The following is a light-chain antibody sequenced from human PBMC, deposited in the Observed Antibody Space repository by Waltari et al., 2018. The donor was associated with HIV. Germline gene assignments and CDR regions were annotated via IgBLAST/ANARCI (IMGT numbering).Light chain of an antibody. CDR1: QSVLYSSNNKNY. J-gene: IGKJ4*01. CDR3: QQNYTTPLT. V-gene: IGKV4-1*01. CDR2: WAA. Sequence: DIVMTQSPDSLAVSLGERATINCKSSQSVLYSSNNKNYLAWYQQKPGQPPKLLIYWAAARESGGPDRFSASGSGTDFTLTISSLQAEDVAVYYCQQNYTTPLTFGGGTKVEI.